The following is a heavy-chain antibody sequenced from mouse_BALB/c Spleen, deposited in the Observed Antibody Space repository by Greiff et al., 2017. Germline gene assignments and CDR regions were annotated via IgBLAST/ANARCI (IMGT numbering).Heavy chain of an antibody. Sequence: EVKVVESGPSLVKPSQTLSLTCSVTGDSITSGYWNWIRKFPGNKLEYMGYISYSGSTYYNPSLKSRISITRDTSKNQYYLQLNSVTTEDTATYYCARSHRYVGAMDYWGQGTSVTVSS. J-gene: IGHJ4*01. D-gene: IGHD2-14*01. CDR2: ISYSGST. CDR1: GDSITSGY. CDR3: ARSHRYVGAMDY. V-gene: IGHV3-8*02.